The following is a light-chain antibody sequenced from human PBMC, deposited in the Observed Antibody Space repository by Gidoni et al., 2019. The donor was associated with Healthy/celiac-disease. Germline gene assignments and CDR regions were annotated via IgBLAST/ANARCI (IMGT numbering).Light chain of an antibody. CDR2: QDS. CDR3: QAWDSSTAV. J-gene: IGLJ2*01. Sequence: SYELTQPPSVSVSPGKTASITFSGDKLGDKYACWYQHKPGQSPVLVIYQDSKRPSGIPERISGSNSGNTATLTISGTQAMDEADYYCQAWDSSTAVFGGGTKLXVL. CDR1: KLGDKY. V-gene: IGLV3-1*01.